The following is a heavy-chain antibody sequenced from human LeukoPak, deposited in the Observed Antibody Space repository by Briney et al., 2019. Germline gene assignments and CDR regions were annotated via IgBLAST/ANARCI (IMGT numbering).Heavy chain of an antibody. CDR3: TREAGVVVITLDY. CDR1: GFTFSSYS. J-gene: IGHJ4*02. Sequence: GGSLRLSCAASGFTFSSYSMNWVRQAPGKGLEWVGFIRSKAYGGTTECAASVKGRFTISRDDSKSIAYLQMNSLKTEDTAVYYCTREAGVVVITLDYWGQGTLVTVSS. CDR2: IRSKAYGGTT. V-gene: IGHV3-49*04. D-gene: IGHD3-22*01.